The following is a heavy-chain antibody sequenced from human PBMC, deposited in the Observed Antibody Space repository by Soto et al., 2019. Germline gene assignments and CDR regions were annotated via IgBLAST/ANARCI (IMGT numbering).Heavy chain of an antibody. J-gene: IGHJ4*02. CDR1: GFTFSSYG. V-gene: IGHV3-30*18. Sequence: QVQLVESGGGVVQPGRSLRLSCAASGFTFSSYGMHWVRQAPGKGLEWVAVISYDGSNKYYADSVKGRFTISRDNSKNTLYLQMISLRAEDTAVYYCAKAFGARGSGSGWGQGTLVTVSS. CDR2: ISYDGSNK. D-gene: IGHD3-10*01. CDR3: AKAFGARGSGSG.